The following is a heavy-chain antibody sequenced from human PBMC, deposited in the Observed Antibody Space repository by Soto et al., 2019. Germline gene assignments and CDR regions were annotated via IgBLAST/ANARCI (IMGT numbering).Heavy chain of an antibody. V-gene: IGHV3-48*01. J-gene: IGHJ5*02. D-gene: IGHD6-19*01. CDR1: GFTFSSYS. Sequence: EVQLVESGGGLVQPGGSLRLSCAASGFTFSSYSMNWVRQAPGKGLEWVSYISSSSSTIYYADSVKGRFTTSGTNAKNPLSLQMNRLTAEDTAVYYCARETQWLNWFDPWGQGTLVTVSS. CDR3: ARETQWLNWFDP. CDR2: ISSSSSTI.